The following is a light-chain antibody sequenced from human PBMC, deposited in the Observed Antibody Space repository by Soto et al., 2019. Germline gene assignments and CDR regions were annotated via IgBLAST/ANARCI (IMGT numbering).Light chain of an antibody. J-gene: IGLJ1*01. V-gene: IGLV2-14*01. Sequence: QSALTQPASVSGSPGQSITISCTGTSSDVGGYNYVSWYQQHPGKAPKLMIYDVSNRPSGVSNRFSGSKSGNTVSLTISVLQAEDEADYYCNSYTTSSTYVFGTGTKVTVL. CDR3: NSYTTSSTYV. CDR1: SSDVGGYNY. CDR2: DVS.